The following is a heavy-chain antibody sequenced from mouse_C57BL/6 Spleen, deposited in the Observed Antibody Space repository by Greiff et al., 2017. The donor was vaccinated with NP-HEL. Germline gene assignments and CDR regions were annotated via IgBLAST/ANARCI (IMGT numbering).Heavy chain of an antibody. CDR1: GFTFSSYA. D-gene: IGHD2-4*01. CDR2: ISDGGSYT. J-gene: IGHJ1*03. Sequence: EVKLMESGGGLVKPGGSLKLSCAASGFTFSSYAMSWVRQTPEKRLEWVATISDGGSYTYYPDNVKGRFTISRDNAKNNLYLQMSHLKSEDTAMYYCARDRGYDYDGNFDVWGTGTTVTVSS. V-gene: IGHV5-4*01. CDR3: ARDRGYDYDGNFDV.